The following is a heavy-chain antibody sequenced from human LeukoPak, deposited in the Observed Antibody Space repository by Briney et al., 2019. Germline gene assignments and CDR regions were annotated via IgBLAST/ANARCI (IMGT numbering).Heavy chain of an antibody. D-gene: IGHD5/OR15-5a*01. J-gene: IGHJ3*01. V-gene: IGHV4-31*03. CDR1: GGSISSGGHY. CDR2: IYYSGST. Sequence: PSQTLSLTCTVSGGSISSGGHYWSWIRQRSGKALEWIGYIYYSGSTYYSPSPKSRLTISLDTSKSQFSLRLSSVTAADTAMYYCARGFYDDKSDAFDLWGPGTMVTVSS. CDR3: ARGFYDDKSDAFDL.